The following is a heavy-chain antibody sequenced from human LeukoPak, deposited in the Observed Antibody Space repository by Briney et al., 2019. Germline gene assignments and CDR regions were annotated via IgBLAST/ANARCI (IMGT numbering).Heavy chain of an antibody. V-gene: IGHV1-69*01. Sequence: SVKVSCKASGCTFSSYAISWVRQAPGPGLEWMGGIIPIFGTANYAQKFQGRVTITADESTSTAYMELSSMSSEDTAVYYCARSGHEDLSGYDKPRPPPNDAFDIWGQGTMVTVSS. CDR1: GCTFSSYA. D-gene: IGHD5-12*01. CDR3: ARSGHEDLSGYDKPRPPPNDAFDI. J-gene: IGHJ3*02. CDR2: IIPIFGTA.